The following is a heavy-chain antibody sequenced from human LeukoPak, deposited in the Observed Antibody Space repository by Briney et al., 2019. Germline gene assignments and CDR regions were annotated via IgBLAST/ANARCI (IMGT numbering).Heavy chain of an antibody. V-gene: IGHV1-8*03. Sequence: PSVKVSCKASGYTFTSYDIKWVRQATGQGLEWMGWMNPNSGNTGYAQKFQGRVTITRNTSISTAYMELSSLRSEDTAVYYCARDVYYDFWSGYYRGAFDIWGQGTMVTVSS. J-gene: IGHJ3*02. CDR3: ARDVYYDFWSGYYRGAFDI. D-gene: IGHD3-3*01. CDR1: GYTFTSYD. CDR2: MNPNSGNT.